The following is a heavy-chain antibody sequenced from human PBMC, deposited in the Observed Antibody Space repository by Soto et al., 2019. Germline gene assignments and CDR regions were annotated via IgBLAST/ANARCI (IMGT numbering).Heavy chain of an antibody. CDR2: IYYSGST. D-gene: IGHD3-3*01. Sequence: PSGTLSPTGPVPGGSISSGGFSWGWIRNTPGKGLALIGYIYYSGSTYYNPSLKSRVTISVDTSKNQFSLKLSSVTAAHTAVYYCALNLVYFWSGYPEPAYYFDYWGQGTLVTVSS. V-gene: IGHV4-31*03. CDR1: GGSISSGGFS. J-gene: IGHJ4*02. CDR3: ALNLVYFWSGYPEPAYYFDY.